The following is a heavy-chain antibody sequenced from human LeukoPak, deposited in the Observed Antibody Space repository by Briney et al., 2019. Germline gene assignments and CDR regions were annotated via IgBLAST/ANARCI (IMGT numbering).Heavy chain of an antibody. V-gene: IGHV1-18*01. CDR3: ARDRSIVATSLDWFDP. CDR2: ISAYNGNT. J-gene: IGHJ5*02. CDR1: GYTFTSYG. Sequence: ASVKVSCKASGYTFTSYGISWVRQAPGQGLEWMGWISAYNGNTNYARKLQGRVTMTTDTSTSTAYMELRSLRSDDTAVYYCARDRSIVATSLDWFDPWGQGTLVTVSS. D-gene: IGHD5-12*01.